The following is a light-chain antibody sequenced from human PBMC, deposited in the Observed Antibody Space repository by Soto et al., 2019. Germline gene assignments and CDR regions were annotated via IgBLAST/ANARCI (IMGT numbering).Light chain of an antibody. CDR2: GAS. CDR3: QHYGNTPPSVT. J-gene: IGKJ3*01. CDR1: QSVSSDY. Sequence: EIVLTQSPNTLSLSPGERATLSFRASQSVSSDYLVWYQQKSGQAPRLLIYGASSRATGIPDRFSGSGSGTDFTLTISRLEPEDFAVYYCQHYGNTPPSVTFGPGTKVDIK. V-gene: IGKV3-20*01.